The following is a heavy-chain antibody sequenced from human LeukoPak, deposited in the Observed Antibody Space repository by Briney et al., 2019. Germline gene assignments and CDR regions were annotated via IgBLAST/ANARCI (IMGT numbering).Heavy chain of an antibody. Sequence: GGSLRLSCAASGFTVSSNYMSWVRQAPGKGLEWVSVIYSGGSTYYADSMKGRFTISRHNSKNTLYLQMNSLRAEDTAVYYCASTSGSVKRGFDYWGQGTLVTVSS. CDR2: IYSGGST. J-gene: IGHJ4*02. V-gene: IGHV3-53*01. CDR1: GFTVSSNY. CDR3: ASTSGSVKRGFDY. D-gene: IGHD1-26*01.